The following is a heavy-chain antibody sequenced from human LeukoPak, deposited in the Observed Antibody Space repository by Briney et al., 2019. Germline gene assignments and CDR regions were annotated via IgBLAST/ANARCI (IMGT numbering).Heavy chain of an antibody. Sequence: GGSLRLSCAASGLTFSDYYMSWVRQAPGKGLEWVSAISGSGGSTYYADSVKGRFTISRDNSKNTLYLQMNSLRAEDTAVYYCAKTFSYGYADYYYYGMDVWGQGTTVTVSS. CDR3: AKTFSYGYADYYYYGMDV. J-gene: IGHJ6*02. CDR2: ISGSGGST. V-gene: IGHV3-23*01. D-gene: IGHD5-18*01. CDR1: GLTFSDYY.